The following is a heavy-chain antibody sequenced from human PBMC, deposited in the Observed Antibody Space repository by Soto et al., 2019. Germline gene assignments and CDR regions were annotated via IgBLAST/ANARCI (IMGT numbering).Heavy chain of an antibody. CDR1: GDSISSGGYF. CDR3: ARGPGI. V-gene: IGHV4-31*03. Sequence: QVQLQESGPGLVKPSQTLSLTCTVSGDSISSGGYFWNWIRQHPGKGLEWIGYIYCSGGTDYNPSRKSRVTISVDTSKNRFSLRLSSVTAANTAVYYCARGPGIWGQGTLVTVSS. J-gene: IGHJ4*02. CDR2: IYCSGGT.